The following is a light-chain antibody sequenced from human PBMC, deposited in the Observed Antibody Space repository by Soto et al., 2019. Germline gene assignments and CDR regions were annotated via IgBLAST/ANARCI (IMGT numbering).Light chain of an antibody. CDR2: ADS. Sequence: EIVMTQSPVTLSVSPGERATLSCRASQSVNSNFAWYQQKPGQAPRLLIYADSTGATGIPARFSGSGSGSVFTLTISSLQSEDFAVYYCQQYNSWPLTFGPGTKVDIK. CDR3: QQYNSWPLT. CDR1: QSVNSN. J-gene: IGKJ3*01. V-gene: IGKV3-15*01.